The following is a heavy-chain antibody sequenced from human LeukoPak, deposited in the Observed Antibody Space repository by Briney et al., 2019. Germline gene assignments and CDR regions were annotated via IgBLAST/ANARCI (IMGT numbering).Heavy chain of an antibody. CDR3: AKGSGGVVAAYYFDY. Sequence: GGSLRLSCAASGFTFSSYGMHWVRQAPGKGLEWVSGISWNSGSIGYADSVKGRFTISRDNAKNSLYLQMNSLRAEDMALYYCAKGSGGVVAAYYFDYWGQGTLVTVSS. D-gene: IGHD2-15*01. V-gene: IGHV3-9*03. CDR1: GFTFSSYG. J-gene: IGHJ4*02. CDR2: ISWNSGSI.